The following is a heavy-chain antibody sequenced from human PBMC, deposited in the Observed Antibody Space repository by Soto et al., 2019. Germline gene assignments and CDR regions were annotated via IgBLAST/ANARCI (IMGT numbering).Heavy chain of an antibody. D-gene: IGHD3-10*01. CDR3: ARDRGAYGMDV. Sequence: QVQLVQSGAEVKKPGASVKVSCKASGYTFTSYGISWVRQAPGQGLEWMGWISAYNGNTNYAQKLQGRVTMTTDTSTSTAYMELRSLGSDDTAVWSCARDRGAYGMDVWGQGTTVTVSS. V-gene: IGHV1-18*01. J-gene: IGHJ6*02. CDR1: GYTFTSYG. CDR2: ISAYNGNT.